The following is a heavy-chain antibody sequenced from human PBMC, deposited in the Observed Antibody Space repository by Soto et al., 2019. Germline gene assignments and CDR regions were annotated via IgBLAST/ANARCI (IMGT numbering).Heavy chain of an antibody. CDR2: MNPNSGNT. CDR1: GYTFTSFD. V-gene: IGHV1-8*01. CDR3: ARRYIVVVPAAPHYYYYYYMDV. D-gene: IGHD2-2*01. Sequence: ASVKVSFKASGYTFTSFDINWVRQASGQGLEWMGWMNPNSGNTIYAQKFQGRVTMTRDTSTSTAYMELSSLRSDDTALYYCARRYIVVVPAAPHYYYYYYMDVWGKGTTVTVSS. J-gene: IGHJ6*03.